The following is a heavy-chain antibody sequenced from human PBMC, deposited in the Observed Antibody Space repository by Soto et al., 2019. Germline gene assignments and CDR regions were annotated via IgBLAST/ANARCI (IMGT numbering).Heavy chain of an antibody. CDR2: INHSGST. CDR1: GGSFSGYY. V-gene: IGHV4-34*01. Sequence: PSETLSLTCAVYGGSFSGYYWSWIRQPPGKGLEWIGEINHSGSTNYNPSLESRVTISVGTSKNQFSLKLSSVTAADTAVYYCARRPRNYYGSGSYSLGYWGQGTLVTVSS. D-gene: IGHD3-10*01. CDR3: ARRPRNYYGSGSYSLGY. J-gene: IGHJ4*02.